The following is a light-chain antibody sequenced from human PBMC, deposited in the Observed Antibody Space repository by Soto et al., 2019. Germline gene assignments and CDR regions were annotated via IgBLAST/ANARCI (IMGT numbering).Light chain of an antibody. Sequence: QSVLTQPPSASGTPWQRVTISCSGSSSNIGSNAVSWYQKLPGTAPKLLIYSNNQRPSWVPDRFSGSKSGTSASLAISGLQSEDEADYYCAAWDDSLNGQGVFGGGTKLTVL. J-gene: IGLJ3*02. CDR1: SSNIGSNA. CDR3: AAWDDSLNGQGV. CDR2: SNN. V-gene: IGLV1-44*01.